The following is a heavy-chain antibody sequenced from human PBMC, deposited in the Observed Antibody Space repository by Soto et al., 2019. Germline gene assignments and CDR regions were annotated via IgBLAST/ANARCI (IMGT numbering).Heavy chain of an antibody. J-gene: IGHJ4*02. CDR1: GFTFFSFG. CDR2: ISHDGTKK. Sequence: GGSLRLSCAASGFTFFSFGIHWFRHSPGKGLEWVTLISHDGTKKYYADSVKGRFTISRDNSKNTLYLQMNSLRVEDTAVYYCAKDREPYSRSWPYYWGQGTLVTVSS. D-gene: IGHD6-13*01. CDR3: AKDREPYSRSWPYY. V-gene: IGHV3-30*18.